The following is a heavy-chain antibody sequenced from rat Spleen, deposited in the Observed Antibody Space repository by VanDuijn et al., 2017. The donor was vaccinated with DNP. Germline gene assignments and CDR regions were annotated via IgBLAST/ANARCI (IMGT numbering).Heavy chain of an antibody. V-gene: IGHV5-58*01. J-gene: IGHJ2*01. CDR2: INTDGDGT. D-gene: IGHD1-6*01. Sequence: EVQLVETGGGLVQPGRSLKLSCVASGFTFSNYWMCWIRQAPGKGLEWVASINTDGDGTYYPDSVKGRFTISRDNAENTVYLQMNSLRSEDTATYYCAKDDYTMDSFDHWGQGVLVTVSS. CDR1: GFTFSNYW. CDR3: AKDDYTMDSFDH.